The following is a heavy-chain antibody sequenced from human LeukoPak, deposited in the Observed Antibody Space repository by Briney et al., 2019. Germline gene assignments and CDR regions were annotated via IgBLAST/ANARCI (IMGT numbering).Heavy chain of an antibody. CDR2: IKKDGSEK. CDR1: RFTFSSYG. CDR3: ARDLSGIAGYTYGRGIDY. D-gene: IGHD5-18*01. J-gene: IGHJ4*02. Sequence: GGSLRLSCAASRFTFSSYGMSWVRQAPGKGLEWVANIKKDGSEKYYVDAVKGRFTISRDNAKTSLYLQMNSLRAEDTAVYYCARDLSGIAGYTYGRGIDYWGQGTLVTVSS. V-gene: IGHV3-7*01.